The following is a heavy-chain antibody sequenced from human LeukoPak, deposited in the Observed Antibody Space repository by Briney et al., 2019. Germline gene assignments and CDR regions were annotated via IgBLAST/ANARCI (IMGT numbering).Heavy chain of an antibody. J-gene: IGHJ6*02. CDR3: ASVTIFGVTDYYYYGMDV. CDR1: GGTFSSYA. D-gene: IGHD3-3*01. Sequence: SVKVSCKASGGTFSSYAISWVRQAPGQGLEWMGRIIPILGTANYAQKFQGRVTITADKSTSTAYMELSSLRSEDTAVYYCASVTIFGVTDYYYYGMDVWGQGTTVTVSS. CDR2: IIPILGTA. V-gene: IGHV1-69*04.